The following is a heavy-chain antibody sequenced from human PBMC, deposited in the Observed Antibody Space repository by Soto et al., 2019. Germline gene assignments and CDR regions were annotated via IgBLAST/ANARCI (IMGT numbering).Heavy chain of an antibody. CDR2: ISYDAGYE. V-gene: IGHV3-30*03. CDR3: ARSVNAWDGEVGY. J-gene: IGHJ4*02. D-gene: IGHD1-26*01. CDR1: GFTFSSYG. Sequence: QVQLVESGGGVVQPGRSLRLSCAASGFTFSSYGMHWVRQAPGKGLEWVALISYDAGYESYGDSVKGRFSISRDNSKNTLYVQSNSLRPEDTAVYYCARSVNAWDGEVGYWGQGTLVTVAS.